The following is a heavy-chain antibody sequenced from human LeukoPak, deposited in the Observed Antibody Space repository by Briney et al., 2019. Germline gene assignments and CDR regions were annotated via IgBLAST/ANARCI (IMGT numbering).Heavy chain of an antibody. D-gene: IGHD3-22*01. CDR3: AKELVYYDSSGYSGYYFDY. CDR2: ISGSGGST. CDR1: GFTFSSYA. V-gene: IGHV3-23*01. Sequence: GGSLRLSCAASGFTFSSYAMSWVRQAPGKGLEWVSAISGSGGSTYYADSVKGRFTISRDNSKNTLYLQMNSLRAEDTAVYYCAKELVYYDSSGYSGYYFDYWGQGTLVTVPS. J-gene: IGHJ4*02.